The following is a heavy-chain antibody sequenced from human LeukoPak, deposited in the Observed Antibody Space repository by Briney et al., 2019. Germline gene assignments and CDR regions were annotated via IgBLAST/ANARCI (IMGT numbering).Heavy chain of an antibody. CDR2: IYTSGST. D-gene: IGHD2-15*01. V-gene: IGHV4-4*07. CDR1: GGSISSYY. CDR3: AREDIVVVVAATDAFDN. Sequence: PSETLSLTCTVSGGSISSYYWSWIRQPAGKGLEWIGRIYTSGSTNYNPSPKSRVTMSVDTSKNQFSLKLSSVTAADTAVYYCAREDIVVVVAATDAFDNWGQGTMVTVSS. J-gene: IGHJ3*02.